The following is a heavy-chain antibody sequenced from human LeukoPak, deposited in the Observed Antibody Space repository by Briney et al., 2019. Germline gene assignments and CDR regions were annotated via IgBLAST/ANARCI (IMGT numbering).Heavy chain of an antibody. V-gene: IGHV3-30*09. J-gene: IGHJ6*03. CDR3: ARDSQQLVPVYNMDV. Sequence: PGGTPRLSCAASGFTFSSYAMHWVRQAPGKGLEWVAVISYDGSNKYYADSVKGRFAISRDNSKNTLYLQMNSLRAEDTAVYYCARDSQQLVPVYNMDVWGKGTTVTVSS. CDR2: ISYDGSNK. D-gene: IGHD6-13*01. CDR1: GFTFSSYA.